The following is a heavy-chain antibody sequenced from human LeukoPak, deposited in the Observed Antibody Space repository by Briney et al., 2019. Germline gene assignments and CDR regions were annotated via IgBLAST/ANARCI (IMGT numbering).Heavy chain of an antibody. J-gene: IGHJ4*02. CDR2: IYHSGST. V-gene: IGHV4-4*02. D-gene: IGHD6-19*01. Sequence: TTSETLSLTCAVSGGSISSSNWWSWVRQPPGKGLEWIGEIYHSGSTNYNPSLKSRVTISVDKSKNQFSLKLSSVTAADTAVYYCARDYSSGWSYFDYWGQGTLVTVSS. CDR3: ARDYSSGWSYFDY. CDR1: GGSISSSNW.